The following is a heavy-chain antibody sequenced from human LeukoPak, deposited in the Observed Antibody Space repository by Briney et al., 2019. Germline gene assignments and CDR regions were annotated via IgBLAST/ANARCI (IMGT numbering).Heavy chain of an antibody. CDR2: ISTTTSY. J-gene: IGHJ4*02. V-gene: IGHV3-21*01. Sequence: GGSLRLSCAASGFTFSTFAMIWVRQAPGKGLEWVSSISTTTSYYADSVKGRFSISRDNAKNSLYLQMNSLRAEDTAVYYCARDLAAGTIDYWGQGTLVTVSS. CDR1: GFTFSTFA. D-gene: IGHD6-13*01. CDR3: ARDLAAGTIDY.